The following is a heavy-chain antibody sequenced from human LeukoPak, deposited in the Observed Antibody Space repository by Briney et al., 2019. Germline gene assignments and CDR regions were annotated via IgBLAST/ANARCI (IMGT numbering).Heavy chain of an antibody. D-gene: IGHD1-26*01. V-gene: IGHV3-53*04. CDR1: GFTVSSNY. CDR3: ARLLDDYYYGMDV. CDR2: IYSGGST. Sequence: GGSLRLSCAASGFTVSSNYMSWVRQAPGKGLEWVSVIYSGGSTYYADSVKGLFTISRHNSKNTLYLQMNSLRAEDTAVYYCARLLDDYYYGMDVWGQGTTVTVSS. J-gene: IGHJ6*02.